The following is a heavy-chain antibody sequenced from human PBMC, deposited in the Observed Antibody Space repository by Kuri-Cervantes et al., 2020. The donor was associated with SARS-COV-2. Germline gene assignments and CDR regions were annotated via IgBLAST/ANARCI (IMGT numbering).Heavy chain of an antibody. V-gene: IGHV1-18*01. CDR1: GYTLKTYG. CDR3: VRNMYYDFWSAYGD. J-gene: IGHJ4*02. Sequence: ALVKVSCKASGYTLKTYGLSWVRQAPGQGLEWMGWISAYNDNTNYAQNLQGRVTMTTDTSTSTAYMELKSLTSDDTAVYYCVRNMYYDFWSAYGDWGQGTLVTVSS. D-gene: IGHD3-3*01. CDR2: ISAYNDNT.